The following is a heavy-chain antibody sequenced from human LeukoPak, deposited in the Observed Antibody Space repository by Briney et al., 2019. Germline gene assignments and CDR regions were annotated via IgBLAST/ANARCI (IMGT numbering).Heavy chain of an antibody. D-gene: IGHD5-18*01. CDR1: GFTFSNAW. CDR3: TTEENASVQLWLPFDF. Sequence: EGSLRLSCAASGFTFSNAWMSWVRQAPGKGLEWVGRIKSKSDGGTTDYAAPVKGRFTISRDDSKNTLYLQMNSLKTEDTGVYYCTTEENASVQLWLPFDFWGQGTLVTVSS. V-gene: IGHV3-15*01. CDR2: IKSKSDGGTT. J-gene: IGHJ4*02.